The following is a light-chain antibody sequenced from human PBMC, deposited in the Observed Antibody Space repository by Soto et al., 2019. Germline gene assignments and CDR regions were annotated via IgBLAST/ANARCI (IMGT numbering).Light chain of an antibody. V-gene: IGKV3-20*01. CDR2: GTS. CDR3: QQYSTSPPT. CDR1: QTVGGNY. Sequence: EIVLTQSPGTLSLSPGEGATLSCRASQTVGGNYLAWYQQKPGQAPRHLIYGTSNRATGIPDRFSGSGSGTDFSLSISRLEPEDFAVFYCQQYSTSPPTFGGGTKVEIK. J-gene: IGKJ4*01.